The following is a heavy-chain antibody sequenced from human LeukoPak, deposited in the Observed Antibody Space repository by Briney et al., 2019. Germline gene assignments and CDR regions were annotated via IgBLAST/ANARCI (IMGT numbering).Heavy chain of an antibody. J-gene: IGHJ4*02. CDR3: ARDRRCSSTSCPDY. D-gene: IGHD2-2*01. CDR1: GFTFSSYA. V-gene: IGHV3-30-3*01. CDR2: ISYDGSNK. Sequence: GGSLRLSCAASGFTFSSYAMHWVRQAPGKGLEWVAVISYDGSNKYYADSVKGRFTISRDNSKNTLYLQMNSLRAEDTAVYYCARDRRCSSTSCPDYWGQGTLVTVSS.